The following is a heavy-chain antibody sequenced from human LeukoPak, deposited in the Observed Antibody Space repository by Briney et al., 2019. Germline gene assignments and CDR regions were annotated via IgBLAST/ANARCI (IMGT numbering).Heavy chain of an antibody. CDR2: IDPSDSYS. V-gene: IGHV5-10-1*01. CDR3: ARQLDYYDKRDY. D-gene: IGHD3-22*01. Sequence: PGGSLRISCKGSGYSFTNYGISWVRQVPGKGLEWMGRIDPSDSYSNYGPSFQGHVTISADRSISTAYLQWRSLKASDTAMYYCARQLDYYDKRDYWGQGTLVTVSS. J-gene: IGHJ4*02. CDR1: GYSFTNYG.